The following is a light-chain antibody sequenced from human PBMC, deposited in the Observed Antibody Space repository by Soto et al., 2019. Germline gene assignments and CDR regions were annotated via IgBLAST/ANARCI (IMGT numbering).Light chain of an antibody. CDR2: EVS. J-gene: IGLJ2*01. CDR1: SSDVGGYNY. CDR3: SSYTSSSTLVV. Sequence: QSVLTQPASVSGSPGQSITISCTGTSSDVGGYNYVSWYQQHPGKAPKLMIYEVSNRPSGVSNRFSGSKSGNTASLTISGLQVEDEADYYCSSYTSSSTLVVFGGGTKPTVL. V-gene: IGLV2-14*01.